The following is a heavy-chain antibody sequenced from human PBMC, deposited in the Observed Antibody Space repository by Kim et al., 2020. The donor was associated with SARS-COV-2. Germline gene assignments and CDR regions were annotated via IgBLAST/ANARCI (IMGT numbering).Heavy chain of an antibody. V-gene: IGHV3-21*01. D-gene: IGHD6-13*01. CDR3: AREGIAAAGPIGY. CDR2: ISSSSSYI. CDR1: GFTFSSYS. J-gene: IGHJ4*02. Sequence: GGSLRLSCAASGFTFSSYSMNWVRQAPGKGLEWVSSISSSSSYIYYADSVKGRFTISRDNAKNSLYLQMNSLRAEDTAVYYCAREGIAAAGPIGYWGQGTLVTVSS.